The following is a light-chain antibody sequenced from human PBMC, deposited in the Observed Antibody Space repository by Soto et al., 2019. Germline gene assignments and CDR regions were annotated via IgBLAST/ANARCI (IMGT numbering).Light chain of an antibody. CDR3: QQYYSYLIT. CDR2: DVS. V-gene: IGKV1-5*01. Sequence: DIQMTQSPSTLSASVGDRVTITCRASQSIGRWLAWYQQKPGKAPRLLIHDVSTLQSGVPSRFSGSGSGTEFTLTISSLQPDDFASYYCQQYYSYLITFGQGTRLEIK. CDR1: QSIGRW. J-gene: IGKJ5*01.